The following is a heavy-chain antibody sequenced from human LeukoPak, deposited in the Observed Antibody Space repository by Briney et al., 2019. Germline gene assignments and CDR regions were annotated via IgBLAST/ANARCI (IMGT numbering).Heavy chain of an antibody. CDR1: GFTFSNYG. CDR2: IRYDGSDK. V-gene: IGHV3-30*02. CDR3: AKDPQHPLDY. Sequence: GGSLRLSCAAFGFTFSNYGLNWVRQAPGKGLERVTFIRYDGSDKYYADSVKGRFTISRDNSKNTLYLQMNSLRAGDTAFYYCAKDPQHPLDYCGRGTLVTVSP. J-gene: IGHJ4*02. D-gene: IGHD2-2*01.